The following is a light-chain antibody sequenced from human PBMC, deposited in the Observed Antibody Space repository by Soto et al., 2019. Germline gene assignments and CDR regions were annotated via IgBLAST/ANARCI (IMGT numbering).Light chain of an antibody. V-gene: IGLV1-44*01. CDR1: SSNIGSNT. Sequence: QAVVTQPPSASGTPGQRVTISCSGSSSNIGSNTVNWYQQLPGTAPKLLIYSNNQRPSGVPDRFSGSKSGTSASLAISGLQSEDEADYYCAAWDDSLNGPVCGGGTKLTVL. J-gene: IGLJ2*01. CDR3: AAWDDSLNGPV. CDR2: SNN.